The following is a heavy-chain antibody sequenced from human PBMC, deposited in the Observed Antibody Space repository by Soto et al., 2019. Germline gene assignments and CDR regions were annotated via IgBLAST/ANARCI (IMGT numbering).Heavy chain of an antibody. CDR3: AKHCYGAGSYYPDAFAV. V-gene: IGHV3-30*18. J-gene: IGHJ3*01. D-gene: IGHD3-10*01. Sequence: QVQLVESGGGVVQPGRSLRLSCIASGFGFSSYAMNWVRQAPGKGLEWVAVISHDGSNTYYGDSVKGRFTISRDNSENTLFLQMNSPRAEDTAVYYCAKHCYGAGSYYPDAFAVWGQGTSVTVSS. CDR1: GFGFSSYA. CDR2: ISHDGSNT.